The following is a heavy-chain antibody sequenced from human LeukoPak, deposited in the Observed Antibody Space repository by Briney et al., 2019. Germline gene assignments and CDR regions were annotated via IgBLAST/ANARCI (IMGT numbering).Heavy chain of an antibody. CDR2: FYASGTT. V-gene: IGHV4-4*07. J-gene: IGHJ4*02. Sequence: PSETLSLTCTVSGGSIVSHYWNWIRQPAGRGLEWIGRFYASGTTNTSPSLKSRVTMSVDTSKNQFSLKLSSVTAADTAVYYCAKRGYCSVASCSQTPYYFDYWGQGTLVTVSS. CDR3: AKRGYCSVASCSQTPYYFDY. D-gene: IGHD2-15*01. CDR1: GGSIVSHY.